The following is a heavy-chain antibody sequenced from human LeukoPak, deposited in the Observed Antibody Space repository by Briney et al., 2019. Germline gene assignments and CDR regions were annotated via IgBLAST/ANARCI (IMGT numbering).Heavy chain of an antibody. CDR1: GFTFDDYA. J-gene: IGHJ3*02. CDR3: AKDNLVAGSYSEGAFDI. V-gene: IGHV3-9*03. Sequence: GGSLRLSCAASGFTFDDYAMHWVRQAPGKGLEWVSGISWNSGSIGYADSVKGRFTISRDNAKNSLYLQMNSLRAEDMALYYCAKDNLVAGSYSEGAFDIWGQGTMVTVSS. CDR2: ISWNSGSI. D-gene: IGHD1-26*01.